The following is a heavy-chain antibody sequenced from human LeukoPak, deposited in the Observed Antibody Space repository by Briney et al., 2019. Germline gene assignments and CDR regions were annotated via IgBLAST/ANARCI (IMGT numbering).Heavy chain of an antibody. CDR1: GFTFSSYG. CDR3: AKGSSSGYYFDY. CDR2: IWYDGSNK. Sequence: PGGSLRLSCAASGFTFSSYGMHWVRQAPGKGLEWVAVIWYDGSNKYYADSVKGRFTISRDNSKYTLYLQMNSLRAEDTAVYYCAKGSSSGYYFDYWGQGTLVTVSS. V-gene: IGHV3-33*06. J-gene: IGHJ4*02. D-gene: IGHD3-22*01.